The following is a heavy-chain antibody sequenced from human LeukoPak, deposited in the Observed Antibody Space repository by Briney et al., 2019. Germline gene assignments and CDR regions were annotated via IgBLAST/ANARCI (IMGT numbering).Heavy chain of an antibody. D-gene: IGHD2-21*01. Sequence: ASVKVSCKACGGTFTKYVISWVREAPGRGLEWMGRFIPVHDTANYAHKFQGRVILTADKSTSTAYMELTSLRSEDTAVYYCAMLGVIPDWGQGTLITVSS. V-gene: IGHV1-69*04. CDR2: FIPVHDTA. CDR1: GGTFTKYV. J-gene: IGHJ1*01. CDR3: AMLGVIPD.